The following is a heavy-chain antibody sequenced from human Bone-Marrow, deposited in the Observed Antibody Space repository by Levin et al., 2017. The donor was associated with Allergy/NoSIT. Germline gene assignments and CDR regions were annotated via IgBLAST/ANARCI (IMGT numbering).Heavy chain of an antibody. CDR2: ISGDETKI. CDR3: ATAEGPSNH. D-gene: IGHD4-11*01. Sequence: PGGSLRLSCAASGFRLSDYYMAWIRQAPGKGLEWVSYISGDETKIYYADSVKGRFTVSRDSAQSSLSLQMNSLRAEDTAVYYCATAEGPSNHWGQGTLVTVSS. V-gene: IGHV3-11*01. CDR1: GFRLSDYY. J-gene: IGHJ4*02.